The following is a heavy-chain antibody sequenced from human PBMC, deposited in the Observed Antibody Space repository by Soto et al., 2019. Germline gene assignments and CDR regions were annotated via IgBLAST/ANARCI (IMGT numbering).Heavy chain of an antibody. D-gene: IGHD6-13*01. CDR2: IYHSGST. CDR3: ARLAAAGYYNWFDP. CDR1: GGSISSSDW. J-gene: IGHJ5*02. Sequence: PSETLCLTCAVSGGSISSSDWWSWVRQPPGKGLEWIGEIYHSGSTNYNPSLKSRVTISVDKSKNQFSLKLSSVTAADTAVYYCARLAAAGYYNWFDPWGQGTLVTVSS. V-gene: IGHV4-4*02.